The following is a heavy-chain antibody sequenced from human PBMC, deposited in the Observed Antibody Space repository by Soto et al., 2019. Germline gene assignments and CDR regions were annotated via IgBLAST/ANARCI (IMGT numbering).Heavy chain of an antibody. CDR2: IIPIFGTA. CDR1: GGTFSSYA. Sequence: QVQLVQSGAEVKKPGSSVKVSCKASGGTFSSYAISWVRQAPGQGLEWMGGIIPIFGTADYAQKFQGRVTITADESTSTAYMELSRLRSEDTAVYYCGTNTAMGYYYYGMDVWGQGTAVTVSS. V-gene: IGHV1-69*12. CDR3: GTNTAMGYYYYGMDV. D-gene: IGHD5-18*01. J-gene: IGHJ6*02.